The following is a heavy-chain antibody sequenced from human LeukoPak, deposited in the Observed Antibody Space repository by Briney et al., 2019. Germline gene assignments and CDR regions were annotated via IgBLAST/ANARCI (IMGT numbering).Heavy chain of an antibody. Sequence: GGSLRLSCAASGFTFSSHSINWVRQAPGKGLEWVSSISGSGTSTYYADSVKGRFTISRDNAENSLYLQMNSLRAEDTAVYYCARDLGYSGYDSFDYWGQGTLVTVSS. D-gene: IGHD5-12*01. V-gene: IGHV3-21*01. CDR3: ARDLGYSGYDSFDY. J-gene: IGHJ4*02. CDR1: GFTFSSHS. CDR2: ISGSGTST.